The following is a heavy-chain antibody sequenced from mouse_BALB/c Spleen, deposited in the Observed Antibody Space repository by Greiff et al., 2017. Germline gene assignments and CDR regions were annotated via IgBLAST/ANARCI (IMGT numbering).Heavy chain of an antibody. CDR1: GFNMKDTY. CDR2: IDPANGNT. CDR3: ASITTVVRGYYYAMDY. J-gene: IGHJ4*01. D-gene: IGHD1-1*01. V-gene: IGHV14-3*02. Sequence: VQLQQSGAELVKPGASVKLSCTASGFNMKDTYMHWVKQRPEQGLEWIGRIDPANGNTKYDPKFQGKATITADTSSNTAYLQLSSLTSEDTAVYYCASITTVVRGYYYAMDYWGQGTSVTVSS.